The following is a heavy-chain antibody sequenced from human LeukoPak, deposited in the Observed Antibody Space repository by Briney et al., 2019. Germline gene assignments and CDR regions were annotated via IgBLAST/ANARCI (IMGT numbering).Heavy chain of an antibody. J-gene: IGHJ3*02. V-gene: IGHV3-30*03. Sequence: GRSLRLSCAASGFTFSSYGMHWVRQAPGKGLEWVAVISYDGSNKYYADSVKGRFTISRDNSKNTLYLQMNSLRAEDTAVYYCAREILTGYAFDIWGQGTMVTVSS. CDR2: ISYDGSNK. D-gene: IGHD7-27*01. CDR1: GFTFSSYG. CDR3: AREILTGYAFDI.